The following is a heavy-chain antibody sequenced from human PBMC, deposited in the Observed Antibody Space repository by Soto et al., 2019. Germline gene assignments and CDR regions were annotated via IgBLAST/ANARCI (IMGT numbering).Heavy chain of an antibody. Sequence: GGSLRLSCAASGFTFSSYGMHWVRQAPGKGLEWMAVIWYDGSNKYYADSVKGRFTISRDNSKNTLYLQMNSLRAEDTAVCYCASLVRGYWGQGTLVTVSS. CDR2: IWYDGSNK. V-gene: IGHV3-33*01. D-gene: IGHD6-13*01. J-gene: IGHJ4*02. CDR3: ASLVRGY. CDR1: GFTFSSYG.